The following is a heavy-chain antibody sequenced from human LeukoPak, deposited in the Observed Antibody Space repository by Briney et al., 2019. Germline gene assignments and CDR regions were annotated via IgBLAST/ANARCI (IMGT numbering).Heavy chain of an antibody. J-gene: IGHJ6*02. CDR2: ISGSGGST. Sequence: GGSLRLSCAASGFTFSSYAMSWVRQAPGKGLEWVSAISGSGGSTYYADSVKGRFTISRDISKNTLYLQMNSLRAEDTAVYFCAKDLEGFYYGMDVWGQGTTVIVSS. V-gene: IGHV3-23*01. CDR1: GFTFSSYA. CDR3: AKDLEGFYYGMDV.